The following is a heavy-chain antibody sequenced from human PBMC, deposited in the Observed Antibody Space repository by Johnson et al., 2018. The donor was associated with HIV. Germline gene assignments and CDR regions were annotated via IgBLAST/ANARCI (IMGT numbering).Heavy chain of an antibody. CDR3: AKDRRELPSPFDI. V-gene: IGHV3-30-3*01. J-gene: IGHJ3*02. CDR1: GFTFSSYA. CDR2: ISYDGSNK. D-gene: IGHD1-7*01. Sequence: QVQLVESGGGVVQPGRSLRLSCAASGFTFSSYAMHWVRQAPGKGLEWVAVISYDGSNKYYADSVTGRFTISRDNSKNTLYLQMNSLRAEDTAVYYCAKDRRELPSPFDIWGQGTMVTVSS.